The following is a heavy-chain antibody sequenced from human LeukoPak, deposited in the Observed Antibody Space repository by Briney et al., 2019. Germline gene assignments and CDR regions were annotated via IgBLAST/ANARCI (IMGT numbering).Heavy chain of an antibody. Sequence: ASVKVSCKASGYTFTSHGISWVRQAPGQGLEWMGWISAYNGNTNYAQKLQGRVTMTTDTSTSTAYMELRSLRSDDTAVYYCARAEDYDSSGYYFLEDWGQGTLVTVSS. D-gene: IGHD3-22*01. CDR3: ARAEDYDSSGYYFLED. V-gene: IGHV1-18*01. CDR2: ISAYNGNT. CDR1: GYTFTSHG. J-gene: IGHJ4*02.